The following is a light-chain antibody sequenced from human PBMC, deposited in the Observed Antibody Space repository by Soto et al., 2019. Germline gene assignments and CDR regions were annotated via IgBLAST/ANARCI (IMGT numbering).Light chain of an antibody. CDR2: EVS. CDR3: CSYAGSSTSL. Sequence: QSVLPQPASVSGSPGQSITISCTGTSSYVGSYNLVSWYQQHPGKAPKLMIYEVSKRPSGVSNRFSGSKSGNTASLTISGLQAEDEADYYCCSYAGSSTSLFGTGTKVTVL. J-gene: IGLJ1*01. CDR1: SSYVGSYNL. V-gene: IGLV2-23*02.